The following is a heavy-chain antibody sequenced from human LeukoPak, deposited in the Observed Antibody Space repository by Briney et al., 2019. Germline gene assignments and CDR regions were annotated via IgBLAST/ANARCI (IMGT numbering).Heavy chain of an antibody. V-gene: IGHV4-59*01. CDR3: ARWYCSSNTCYHMDV. D-gene: IGHD2-2*01. Sequence: HSETLSLTRTVSGGSISSYYWSWIRQPPGKGLEWIGYIYYSGSTNYNPSLKSRVTMSVDMSKNQLSLKLSSVTAADTAVYYCARWYCSSNTCYHMDVWGKGTTVTVSS. J-gene: IGHJ6*03. CDR2: IYYSGST. CDR1: GGSISSYY.